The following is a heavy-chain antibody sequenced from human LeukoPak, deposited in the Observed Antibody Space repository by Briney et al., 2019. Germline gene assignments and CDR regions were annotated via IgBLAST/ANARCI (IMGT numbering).Heavy chain of an antibody. CDR2: IYYSGST. D-gene: IGHD3-16*01. CDR1: GGSISSYY. Sequence: SETLSLTCTVSGGSISSYYWSWIRQPPGKGLEWIGYIYYSGSTNYNPSLKSRVTISVDTSKNQFSLKLSSVTAADTAVYYCARGSDDYVWGSPFDYWGQGTLVTVSS. J-gene: IGHJ4*02. V-gene: IGHV4-59*01. CDR3: ARGSDDYVWGSPFDY.